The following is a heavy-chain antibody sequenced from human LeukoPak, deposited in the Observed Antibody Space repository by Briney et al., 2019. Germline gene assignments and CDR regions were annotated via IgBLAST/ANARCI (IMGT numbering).Heavy chain of an antibody. J-gene: IGHJ6*02. D-gene: IGHD3-3*01. V-gene: IGHV3-9*01. Sequence: PGGSLRLSCAASGFTFDDYAMHWVRQAPGKGLEWVSGISWNSGSIGYADSVKGRLTISRDNAKNSLYLQMNSLRAEDTALYYCTKGGDYDFWSGPLMDVWGQGTTVTVSS. CDR1: GFTFDDYA. CDR3: TKGGDYDFWSGPLMDV. CDR2: ISWNSGSI.